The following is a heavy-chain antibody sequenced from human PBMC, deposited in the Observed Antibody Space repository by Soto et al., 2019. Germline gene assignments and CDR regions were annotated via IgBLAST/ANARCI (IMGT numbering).Heavy chain of an antibody. CDR2: INHSGST. D-gene: IGHD3-10*01. CDR1: GGSFSGYY. Sequence: SETLSLTCAVYGGSFSGYYWSWIRQPPGKGLEWIGEINHSGSTNYNPSLKSRVTISVDTSKNQFSLKLSSVTAADTAVYYCARLGSGSYYYYYYGMDVWGQGTTVTVSS. J-gene: IGHJ6*02. CDR3: ARLGSGSYYYYYYGMDV. V-gene: IGHV4-34*01.